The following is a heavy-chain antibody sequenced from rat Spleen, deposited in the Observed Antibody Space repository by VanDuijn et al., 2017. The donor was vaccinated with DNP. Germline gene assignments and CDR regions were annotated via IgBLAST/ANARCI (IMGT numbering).Heavy chain of an antibody. J-gene: IGHJ2*01. CDR3: ARHGTQQCFDY. Sequence: EVQLVESGGGLVQPGRSLKLSCAASGFTFSNYGMHWIRHAPTKGLEWVASISPSGDSTYYRDSVKGRFTISRVNAKSPLFLQTDSLRSDDTATYYCARHGTQQCFDYWGQGVMVTVSS. D-gene: IGHD1-1*01. CDR2: ISPSGDST. CDR1: GFTFSNYG. V-gene: IGHV5-19*01.